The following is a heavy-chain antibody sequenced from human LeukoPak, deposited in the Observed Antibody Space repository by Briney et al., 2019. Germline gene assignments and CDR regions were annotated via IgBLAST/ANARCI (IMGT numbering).Heavy chain of an antibody. CDR2: IYYSGST. Sequence: SETLSLTCTVSGGSISSYYWSWIRQPPGKGLEWIGYIYYSGSTNYNPSLKSRVTISVDTSKNQFSLKLSSVTAADTAVYYCARAIVXDYVWGXXXXFDPWGQGXLVTVS. CDR1: GGSISSYY. D-gene: IGHD3-16*01. V-gene: IGHV4-59*01. J-gene: IGHJ5*02. CDR3: ARAIVXDYVWGXXXXFDP.